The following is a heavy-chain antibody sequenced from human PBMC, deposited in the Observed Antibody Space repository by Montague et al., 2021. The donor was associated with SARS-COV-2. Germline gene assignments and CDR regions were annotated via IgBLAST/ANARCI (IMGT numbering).Heavy chain of an antibody. CDR1: GFTFSSYA. CDR2: ISYDGSNK. D-gene: IGHD2-2*01. J-gene: IGHJ4*02. V-gene: IGHV3-30-3*01. Sequence: SLRLSCAASGFTFSSYAMNWVRQAPGKGLEWVAVISYDGSNKYYADSVKGRFTISRDNSKNSLYLQMNNLRAEDTAVYYCAEQLLLGGFDYWGQGTLVTVSS. CDR3: AEQLLLGGFDY.